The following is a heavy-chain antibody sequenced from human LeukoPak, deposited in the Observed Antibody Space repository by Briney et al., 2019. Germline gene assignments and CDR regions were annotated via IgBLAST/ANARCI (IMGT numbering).Heavy chain of an antibody. CDR1: GGSISSGDYY. CDR3: ATLTVQRDDAFDI. Sequence: SQTLSLTCTVSGGSISSGDYYWSWIRQPPGKGLEWIGYIYYSGSTYYNPSLKSRVTISVDTSKNQFSLKLSSVTAADTAVYYCATLTVQRDDAFDIWGQGTMVTVSS. V-gene: IGHV4-30-4*08. CDR2: IYYSGST. D-gene: IGHD1-1*01. J-gene: IGHJ3*02.